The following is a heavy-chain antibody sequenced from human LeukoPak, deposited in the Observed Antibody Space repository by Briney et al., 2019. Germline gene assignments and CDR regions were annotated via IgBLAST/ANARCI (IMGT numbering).Heavy chain of an antibody. J-gene: IGHJ5*02. Sequence: SVKVSCKASGGTFSSYAISWVRQAPGQGLEWMGGIIPIFGTANYAQKFQGRVTITTDESTSTAYMELSRLRSDDTAVYYCARDEYVLTSFDPWGQGTLVTVSS. CDR2: IIPIFGTA. CDR1: GGTFSSYA. D-gene: IGHD3-16*01. V-gene: IGHV1-69*05. CDR3: ARDEYVLTSFDP.